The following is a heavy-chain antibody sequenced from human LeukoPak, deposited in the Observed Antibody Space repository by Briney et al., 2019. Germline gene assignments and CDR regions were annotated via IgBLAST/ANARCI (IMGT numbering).Heavy chain of an antibody. CDR2: IIPIFGTA. J-gene: IGHJ4*02. CDR3: AGDTEVRDYYDSSGYYYVLNY. CDR1: GGTFSSYT. D-gene: IGHD3-22*01. Sequence: SVKVSCKASGGTFSSYTISWVRQAPGQGLEWMGGIIPIFGTANYAQKFQGRVTITTDESTSTAYMELSSLRSEDTAVYYCAGDTEVRDYYDSSGYYYVLNYWGQGTLVTVSS. V-gene: IGHV1-69*05.